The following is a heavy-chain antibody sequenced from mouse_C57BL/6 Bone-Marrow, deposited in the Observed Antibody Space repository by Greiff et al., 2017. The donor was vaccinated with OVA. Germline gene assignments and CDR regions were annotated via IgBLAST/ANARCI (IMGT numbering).Heavy chain of an antibody. Sequence: EVQLQPSWAELVRPGASVTLSCTASGFNIKDDYMHWVKQRPEQGLEWIGWIDPENGDTEYASKFQGKATITADTSSNTAYLQLSSLTSEDTAVYYCTTPSGSSYYFDYWGQGTTLTVSA. D-gene: IGHD1-1*01. CDR2: IDPENGDT. J-gene: IGHJ2*01. CDR3: TTPSGSSYYFDY. V-gene: IGHV14-4*01. CDR1: GFNIKDDY.